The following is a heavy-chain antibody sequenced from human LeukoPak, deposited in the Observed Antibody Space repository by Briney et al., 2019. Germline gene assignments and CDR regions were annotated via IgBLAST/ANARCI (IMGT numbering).Heavy chain of an antibody. J-gene: IGHJ4*02. CDR3: ARGSVYFDS. CDR2: IYYSGTT. CDR1: GASINTYY. V-gene: IGHV4-59*01. Sequence: SETLSLTCTVSGASINTYYWSWIRQPPGKGLEWIGYIYYSGTTSYNPSLKSRVTISVDMSKNQFSLKVSSVTAADTAVYYCARGSVYFDSWGQGTLVTVSS.